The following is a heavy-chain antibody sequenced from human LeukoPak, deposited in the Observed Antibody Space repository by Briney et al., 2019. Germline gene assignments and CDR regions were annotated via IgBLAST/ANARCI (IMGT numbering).Heavy chain of an antibody. Sequence: KPSETLSLTCTVSGGSISSYHWSWIRQPPGKGLEWIGYIYYSGSTNYNPSLKSRVTISVDTSKNQFSLKLSSVTAADTAVYYCARGVRGISYDYWGQGTLVTVSS. D-gene: IGHD3-10*01. CDR1: GGSISSYH. J-gene: IGHJ4*02. CDR3: ARGVRGISYDY. V-gene: IGHV4-59*01. CDR2: IYYSGST.